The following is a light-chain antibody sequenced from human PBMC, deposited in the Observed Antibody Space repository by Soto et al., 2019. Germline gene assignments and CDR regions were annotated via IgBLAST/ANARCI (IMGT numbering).Light chain of an antibody. CDR1: SSNIGKNS. Sequence: QSVLTQPPSASGTPGQRVTISCSGSSSNIGKNSVSGYQPFPLTAPKLLIYNDDQRPSGVPDRLSGSRSGTSASLGISGLQSGDEADYYCAAWDDSLNGYVLGTGTKLTVL. V-gene: IGLV1-44*01. CDR3: AAWDDSLNGYV. CDR2: NDD. J-gene: IGLJ1*01.